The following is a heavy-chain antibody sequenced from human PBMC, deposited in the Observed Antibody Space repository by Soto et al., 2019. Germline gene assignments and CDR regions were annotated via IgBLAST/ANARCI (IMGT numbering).Heavy chain of an antibody. Sequence: SETLSLTCTVSGGSISSGGYYWSWIRQHPGKGLEWIGYIYYSGSTYYNPSLKSRVTISVDTSKNQFSLKLSSVTAADTAVYYCARVQWLRLESKGYGMDVWAQGTTVTVSS. CDR2: IYYSGST. CDR3: ARVQWLRLESKGYGMDV. D-gene: IGHD5-12*01. CDR1: GGSISSGGYY. V-gene: IGHV4-31*03. J-gene: IGHJ6*02.